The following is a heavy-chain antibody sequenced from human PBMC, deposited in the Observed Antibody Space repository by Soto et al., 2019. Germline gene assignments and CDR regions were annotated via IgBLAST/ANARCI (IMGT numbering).Heavy chain of an antibody. CDR1: AFTFNTFP. CDR3: AREKCSSTSCNHGMDV. V-gene: IGHV3-21*01. D-gene: IGHD2-2*01. J-gene: IGHJ6*02. CDR2: ITTTSTYK. Sequence: GGSLRLSCVASAFTFNTFPMHWVRQAPGKGLQWLASITTTSTYKYYADSVKGRFSISRDNAKNSLYLELTNLRSEDTAVYYCAREKCSSTSCNHGMDVWGLGTTVTVS.